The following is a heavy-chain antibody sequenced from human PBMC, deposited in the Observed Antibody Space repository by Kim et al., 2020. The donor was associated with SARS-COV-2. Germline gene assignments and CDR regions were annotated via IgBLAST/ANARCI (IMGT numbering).Heavy chain of an antibody. D-gene: IGHD2-8*02. CDR2: ISGSGGST. CDR3: AKTYFGGVLSFYFDY. V-gene: IGHV3-23*01. Sequence: GGSLRLSCAASGFTFSSYAMSWVRQAPGKGLEWVSAISGSGGSTYYADSVKGRFTISRDNSKNTLYLQMNSLRAEDTAVYYCAKTYFGGVLSFYFDYWGQGTLVTVSS. CDR1: GFTFSSYA. J-gene: IGHJ4*02.